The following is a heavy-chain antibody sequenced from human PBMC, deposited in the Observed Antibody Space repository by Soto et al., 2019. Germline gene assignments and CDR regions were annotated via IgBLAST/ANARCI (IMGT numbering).Heavy chain of an antibody. D-gene: IGHD3-16*02. J-gene: IGHJ6*02. CDR3: ARDEGYYDYVWGSYRPPYYYYGMDV. V-gene: IGHV3-21*01. Sequence: PGGSLRLSCAASGFTFSSYIMNWVRQAPGKGLGWVSSISSSSSYIYYADSVKGRFTISRDNAKNSLYLQMNSLRAEDTAVYYCARDEGYYDYVWGSYRPPYYYYGMDVWGQGTTVTVSS. CDR1: GFTFSSYI. CDR2: ISSSSSYI.